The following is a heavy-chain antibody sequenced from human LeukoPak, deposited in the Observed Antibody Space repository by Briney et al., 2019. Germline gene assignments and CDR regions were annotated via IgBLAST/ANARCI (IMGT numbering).Heavy chain of an antibody. CDR3: STLTSRGLSDS. CDR2: IKSKADGETI. J-gene: IGHJ4*02. Sequence: GGSLRLSCAASGFTFTNAWMNWVRQAPGKGLEWVGRIKSKADGETIDYAAPVRGRFTFSRDDSKNMLYLQMNSLKSEDTAVYYCSTLTSRGLSDSWGQGTLVTVSS. CDR1: GFTFTNAW. D-gene: IGHD1-20*01. V-gene: IGHV3-15*07.